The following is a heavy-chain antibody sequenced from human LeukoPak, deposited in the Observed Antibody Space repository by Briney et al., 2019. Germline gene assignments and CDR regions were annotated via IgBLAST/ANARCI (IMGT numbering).Heavy chain of an antibody. V-gene: IGHV4-59*01. Sequence: SETLSLTCTVSGGSISSYYWSWIRQPPGKGLEWIGYIYYSGSANYNPSLKSRVTISVDTSKNQFSLKLSSVTAADTAVYYCASTWGYSYGQLDYWGQGTLVTVSS. CDR2: IYYSGSA. J-gene: IGHJ4*02. D-gene: IGHD5-18*01. CDR3: ASTWGYSYGQLDY. CDR1: GGSISSYY.